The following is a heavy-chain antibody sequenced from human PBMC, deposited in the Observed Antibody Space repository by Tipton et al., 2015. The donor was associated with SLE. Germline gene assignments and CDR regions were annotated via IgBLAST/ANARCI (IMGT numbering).Heavy chain of an antibody. D-gene: IGHD3-16*02. J-gene: IGHJ4*02. V-gene: IGHV3-74*01. CDR1: GFTFSSYW. CDR2: INSDGSST. Sequence: SLRLSCAASGFTFSSYWMHWVRQAPGKGLVWVSGINSDGSSTTYADSVKGRFTISRDKSKNTLFLQMNSLRAEDSAVYYCASGYRTDSWGLGTLVSVSS. CDR3: ASGYRTDS.